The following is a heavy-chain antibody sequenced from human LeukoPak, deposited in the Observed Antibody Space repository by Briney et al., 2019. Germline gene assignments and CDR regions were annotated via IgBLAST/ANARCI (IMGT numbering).Heavy chain of an antibody. CDR2: IIPILGIA. V-gene: IGHV1-69*04. CDR3: ARGLTGEAFDI. J-gene: IGHJ3*02. Sequence: VASVKVSCKASGGTFSSYAISWVRQAPGQGLEWMGRIIPILGIANYAQKFQGRVTITADKSTSTAYMELSSLRSEDTAVYYCARGLTGEAFDIWGQGTMVTVSS. CDR1: GGTFSSYA. D-gene: IGHD7-27*01.